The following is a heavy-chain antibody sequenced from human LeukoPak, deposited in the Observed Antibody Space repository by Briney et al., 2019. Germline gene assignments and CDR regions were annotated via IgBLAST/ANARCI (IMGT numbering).Heavy chain of an antibody. CDR3: ARSLVYCSSTSCQPTRTYYYYYMDV. Sequence: SETLSLTCTVSGGSISSYYWSWIRQPPGKGLEWIGYIYTSGSTNYNPSLKSRVTISVDTSKNQFSLKLSSATAADTAVYYCARSLVYCSSTSCQPTRTYYYYYMDVWGKGTTVTVSS. CDR2: IYTSGST. J-gene: IGHJ6*03. D-gene: IGHD2-2*01. CDR1: GGSISSYY. V-gene: IGHV4-4*09.